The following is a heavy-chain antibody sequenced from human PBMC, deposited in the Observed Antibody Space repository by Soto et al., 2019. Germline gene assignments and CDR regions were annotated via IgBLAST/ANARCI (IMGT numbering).Heavy chain of an antibody. CDR2: IDPSDSYT. V-gene: IGHV5-10-1*01. CDR1: GYSFTSYW. Sequence: GESLKISCKGSGYSFTSYWISWVRQMPGKGLEWMGRIDPSDSYTNYSPSFQGHVTISADKSISTAYLQWSSLKASDTAMYYCARLVGYCSSTSCSHYYYYYGMDVWGQGTTVTVS. J-gene: IGHJ6*02. D-gene: IGHD2-2*01. CDR3: ARLVGYCSSTSCSHYYYYYGMDV.